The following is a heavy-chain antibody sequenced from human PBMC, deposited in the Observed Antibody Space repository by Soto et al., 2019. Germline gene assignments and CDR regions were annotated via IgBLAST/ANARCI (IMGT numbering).Heavy chain of an antibody. J-gene: IGHJ6*02. CDR3: ARVLYYGSGSYSPYGMDV. CDR2: VSPPFRTS. D-gene: IGHD3-10*01. V-gene: IGHV1-69*01. Sequence: QVQLVQSGAEVKKPGSSVKVSCKTSGVSFNNNGIGWVRQAPGHGLEWMGGVSPPFRTSNYARKFQGRISITADASTGTDNMELSCLTSEDTAQYYCARVLYYGSGSYSPYGMDVWGQGTMVTVSS. CDR1: GVSFNNNG.